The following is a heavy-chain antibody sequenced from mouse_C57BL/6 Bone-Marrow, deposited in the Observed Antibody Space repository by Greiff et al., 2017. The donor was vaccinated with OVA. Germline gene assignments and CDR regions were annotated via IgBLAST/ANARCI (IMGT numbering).Heavy chain of an antibody. V-gene: IGHV1-64*01. D-gene: IGHD2-1*01. CDR1: GYTFTSYW. J-gene: IGHJ4*01. Sequence: QVQLQQSGAELVKPGASVKLSCKASGYTFTSYWMHWVKQRPGQGLEWIGMIHPSSGSTNYNEKFKSKATLTVDKSSSTAYMQLSSLTSEDSAVYYWARYGNSFAMDYWGQGTSVTVSS. CDR3: ARYGNSFAMDY. CDR2: IHPSSGST.